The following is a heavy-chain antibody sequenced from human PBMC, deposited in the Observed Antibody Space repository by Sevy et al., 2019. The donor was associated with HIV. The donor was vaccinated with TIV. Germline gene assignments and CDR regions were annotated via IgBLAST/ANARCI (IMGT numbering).Heavy chain of an antibody. CDR3: ARLGDTRGDY. J-gene: IGHJ4*02. Sequence: SETLSLTCTVSGGSISSSSYYWGWIRQPPGKGLEGMGRIYYSGGPYYNPSLKSRVTISVDTSKNQFSLKLSSVPAADTVVYYCARLGDTRGDYWGQGTLVTVSS. V-gene: IGHV4-39*01. CDR2: IYYSGGP. D-gene: IGHD3-16*01. CDR1: GGSISSSSYY.